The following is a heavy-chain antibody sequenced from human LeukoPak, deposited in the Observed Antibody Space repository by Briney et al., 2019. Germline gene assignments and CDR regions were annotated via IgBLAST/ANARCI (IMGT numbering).Heavy chain of an antibody. Sequence: GGSLRLSCAASGFTFDDYAMHWVRQAPGKGLEWVSGISWNSGSIGYADSVKGRFTISRDNAKNSLYPQMNSLRAEDTALYYCAKAGVPFGELLLLDYWGQGTLVTVSS. D-gene: IGHD3-10*01. CDR3: AKAGVPFGELLLLDY. J-gene: IGHJ4*02. V-gene: IGHV3-9*01. CDR2: ISWNSGSI. CDR1: GFTFDDYA.